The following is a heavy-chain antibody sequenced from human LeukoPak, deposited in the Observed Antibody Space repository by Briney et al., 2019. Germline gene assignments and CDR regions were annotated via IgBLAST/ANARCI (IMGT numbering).Heavy chain of an antibody. CDR1: GFTFSSYW. Sequence: PGGSRRLSCAASGFTFSSYWMSWVRQAPGKGLEWVANIKQDGSQKYYVDSVKGRFTISRDNAKNSLYLQMNSLRAEDTAVYYCARDFGGATWESFDFWGQGTLVTVSS. CDR3: ARDFGGATWESFDF. J-gene: IGHJ4*02. CDR2: IKQDGSQK. V-gene: IGHV3-7*01. D-gene: IGHD3-16*01.